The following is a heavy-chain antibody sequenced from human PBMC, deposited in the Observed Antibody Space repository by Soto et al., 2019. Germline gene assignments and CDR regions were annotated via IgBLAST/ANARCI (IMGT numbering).Heavy chain of an antibody. CDR1: GFTFSSYS. CDR2: ISSSSSYI. CDR3: ARDPDIVVVPPYDYHCMDV. D-gene: IGHD2-2*01. Sequence: GGSLRLSCAASGFTFSSYSMNSVRQAPGKGLEWVSSISSSSSYIYYADSVKGRFTISRDNAKNSLYLQMNSLRAEDTAVYYCARDPDIVVVPPYDYHCMDVWGQGTTVTVSS. J-gene: IGHJ6*02. V-gene: IGHV3-21*01.